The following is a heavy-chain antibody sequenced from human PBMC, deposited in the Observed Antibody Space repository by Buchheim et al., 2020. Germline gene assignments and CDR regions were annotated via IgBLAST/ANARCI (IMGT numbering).Heavy chain of an antibody. D-gene: IGHD3-22*01. Sequence: EVQLLESGGGLVQPGGSLRLSCAASGFTFSSYAMSWVRQAPGKGLEWVSAISGSGGSTYYADSVKGRFTISRDNSKNTLYLQMNSLRAEDTAVYYCAKDPYYYYDSSGYYSRYFDLWGRGTL. CDR1: GFTFSSYA. J-gene: IGHJ2*01. CDR3: AKDPYYYYDSSGYYSRYFDL. V-gene: IGHV3-23*01. CDR2: ISGSGGST.